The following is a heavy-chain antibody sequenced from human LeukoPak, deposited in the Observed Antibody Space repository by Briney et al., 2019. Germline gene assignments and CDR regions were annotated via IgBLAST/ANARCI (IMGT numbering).Heavy chain of an antibody. CDR1: GYTFTSYY. J-gene: IGHJ4*02. V-gene: IGHV1-46*01. D-gene: IGHD2-21*02. Sequence: GASVKVSCKASGYTFTSYYMHWVRQAPGQGLEWMGIINPSGGSTSYAQKFQGRVTMTRDTSTGTVYMELSSLRSEDTAVYYCARVPPPPCGGDCYFDYWGQGTLVTVSS. CDR3: ARVPPPPCGGDCYFDY. CDR2: INPSGGST.